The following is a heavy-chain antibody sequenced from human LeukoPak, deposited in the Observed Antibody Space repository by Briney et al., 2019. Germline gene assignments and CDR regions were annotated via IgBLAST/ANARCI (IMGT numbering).Heavy chain of an antibody. J-gene: IGHJ4*02. Sequence: GGSLRLSCAASGFTFSSYSMNWVRQAPGKGLEWVSSISSSSSYVYYADSVKGRFTISRDNAKNSLYLQMNSLRAEDTAVYYCARDRRDGHINDYWGQGTLVTVSS. V-gene: IGHV3-21*01. CDR2: ISSSSSYV. CDR1: GFTFSSYS. CDR3: ARDRRDGHINDY. D-gene: IGHD5-24*01.